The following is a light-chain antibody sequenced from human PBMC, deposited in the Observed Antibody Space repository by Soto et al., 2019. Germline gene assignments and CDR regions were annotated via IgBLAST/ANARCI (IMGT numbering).Light chain of an antibody. CDR1: QSISGW. CDR3: QQYTAYSYT. CDR2: DAC. V-gene: IGKV1-5*01. J-gene: IGKJ2*01. Sequence: DIQMTQSPSTLSASVGDRVTITCRASQSISGWLAWYQQKPGKAPNLLIYDACSLESGVPSRFSGSGSGTEFTLTISSLQPDDFATYYCQQYTAYSYTFGQGTKLEIK.